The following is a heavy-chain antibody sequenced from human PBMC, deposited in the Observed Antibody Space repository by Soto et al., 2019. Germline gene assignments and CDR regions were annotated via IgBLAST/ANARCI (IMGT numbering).Heavy chain of an antibody. J-gene: IGHJ6*02. D-gene: IGHD2-2*02. V-gene: IGHV3-33*01. CDR2: IWYDGSNK. CDR1: GFTFSSYG. CDR3: ARELGYCSSTSCYKGYYGMDV. Sequence: QLQLVESGGGVVQPGRSLRLSCAASGFTFSSYGMHWVRRAPGKGLEWVAVIWYDGSNKYYADSVKGRFIISRDNSKNTLYLQMNSLRAEDTAVYYCARELGYCSSTSCYKGYYGMDVWGPGTTVTVS.